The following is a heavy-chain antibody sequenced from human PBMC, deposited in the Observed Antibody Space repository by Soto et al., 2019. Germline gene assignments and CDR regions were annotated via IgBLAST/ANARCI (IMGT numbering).Heavy chain of an antibody. V-gene: IGHV4-34*01. CDR3: ARDKITGLFDY. CDR1: VGSFSGYY. D-gene: IGHD2-8*02. J-gene: IGHJ4*02. CDR2: INHSGST. Sequence: PSETLSLTCAVYVGSFSGYYWTWIRQPPGTGPEWIGEINHSGSTNYNPSLKGRVTISVDTSKNQFSLKLTSVTAADTAVYYCARDKITGLFDYWGQGTLVTVSS.